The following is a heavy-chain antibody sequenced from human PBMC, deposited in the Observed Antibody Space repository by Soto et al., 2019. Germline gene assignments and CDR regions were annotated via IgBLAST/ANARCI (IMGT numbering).Heavy chain of an antibody. D-gene: IGHD7-27*01. V-gene: IGHV4-30-2*01. CDR2: IYHSGST. CDR1: GGSISSGGYS. J-gene: IGHJ4*02. Sequence: SETLSLTCAVSGGSISSGGYSWSWIRQTTGKGLELIGYIYHSGSTYYKPSIKSRVTISVDTSKNQFSVMLSFVTAADTAVYYCARGWGRIFDYWGQGTRDTVSS. CDR3: ARGWGRIFDY.